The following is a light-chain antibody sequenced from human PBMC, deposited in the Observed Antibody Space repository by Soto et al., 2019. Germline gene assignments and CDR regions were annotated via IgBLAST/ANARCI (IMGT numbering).Light chain of an antibody. CDR1: QSVSSSH. CDR2: GTS. Sequence: EIVLTQSPGTLSLSPGERATISCRASQSVSSSHLAWYQQKPGQAPRLLIYGTSSRATGIPDRFSGSGSGTDFTLTISRLEPEDFAVYYCQQYVISPWTFGQGTK. V-gene: IGKV3-20*01. J-gene: IGKJ1*01. CDR3: QQYVISPWT.